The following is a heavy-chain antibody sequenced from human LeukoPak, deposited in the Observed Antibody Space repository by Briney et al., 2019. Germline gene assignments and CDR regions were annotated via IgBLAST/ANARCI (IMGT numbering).Heavy chain of an antibody. J-gene: IGHJ4*02. Sequence: PGGSLRLSCAAPGFTFGNYWMHWVRQVPGKGLVWVSRIDTDGSITNYADSARSRFTISRDNARNNLYLQMNSLRAEDTAVYYCVRDLGGRYGYWGQGTLVTVSS. D-gene: IGHD1-26*01. CDR3: VRDLGGRYGY. V-gene: IGHV3-74*01. CDR2: IDTDGSIT. CDR1: GFTFGNYW.